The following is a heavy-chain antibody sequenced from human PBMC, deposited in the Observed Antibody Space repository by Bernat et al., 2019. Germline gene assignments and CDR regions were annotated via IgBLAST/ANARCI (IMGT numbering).Heavy chain of an antibody. CDR1: GYSFTSYW. CDR2: IYPGDSDT. V-gene: IGHV5-51*01. J-gene: IGHJ3*02. D-gene: IGHD2-2*01. CDR3: ARRVYSSTSYDAFDI. Sequence: EVQLVQSGAEVKKPGESLKISCKGSGYSFTSYWIGWVRQMPGKGLEWMGIIYPGDSDTRYSPSFQGQVTISADKSNSTAYLQWRSLKASDTAMYYCARRVYSSTSYDAFDIWGQGTMVTVSS.